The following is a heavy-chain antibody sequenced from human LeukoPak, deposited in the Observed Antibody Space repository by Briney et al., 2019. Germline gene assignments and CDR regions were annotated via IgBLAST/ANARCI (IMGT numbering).Heavy chain of an antibody. CDR2: ISWDGGTT. J-gene: IGHJ4*02. D-gene: IGHD2/OR15-2a*01. CDR3: AKDMGVLRSAFDY. Sequence: GGSLRLSCAASGFTFDDYTMHWVRQAPGKGLEWVSLISWDGGTTCYADSVKGRFTISRDNSKNSLYLQMNSLRTEDTALYYCAKDMGVLRSAFDYWGQGTLVTVSS. CDR1: GFTFDDYT. V-gene: IGHV3-43*01.